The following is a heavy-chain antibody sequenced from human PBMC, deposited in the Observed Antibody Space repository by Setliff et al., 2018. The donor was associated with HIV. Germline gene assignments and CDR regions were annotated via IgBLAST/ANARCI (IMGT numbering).Heavy chain of an antibody. CDR3: AIDEGSGWPLDY. CDR1: GGTLSSYA. J-gene: IGHJ4*02. Sequence: GASVKVSCKASGGTLSSYAISWVRQAPGQGLEWMGRIIPISGTANNAQKFQGRVTITADKSTSTAYMQLSSLRSEDTAVYYCAIDEGSGWPLDYWGQGTLVTVSS. V-gene: IGHV1-69*06. CDR2: IIPISGTA. D-gene: IGHD6-19*01.